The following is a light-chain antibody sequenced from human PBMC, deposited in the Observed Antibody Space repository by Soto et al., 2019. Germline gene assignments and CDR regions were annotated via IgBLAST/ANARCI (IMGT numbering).Light chain of an antibody. CDR3: QQYGISPT. CDR2: DVS. CDR1: HSVSSNY. J-gene: IGKJ1*01. Sequence: EIVLTQSPGTLSLSPGERATLSCRSSHSVSSNYLAWYQQKPGQAPRLLIFDVSSRATGIPDRFSGSGSGTDFALTISRRESVDFAVYYCQQYGISPTFGQGTKVEIK. V-gene: IGKV3-20*01.